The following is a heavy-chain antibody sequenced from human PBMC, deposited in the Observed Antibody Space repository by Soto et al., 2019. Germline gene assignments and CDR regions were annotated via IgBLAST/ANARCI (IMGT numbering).Heavy chain of an antibody. V-gene: IGHV4-31*03. CDR1: GGSTSSGGYY. D-gene: IGHD2-15*01. J-gene: IGHJ5*02. Sequence: TLSLTCTVSGGSTSSGGYYWSWIRQYPGKGLEWIGFVYYSGSTYYNPSLKSRVIISVDTSKKQFSLKLSSVTAADTAVYYCARDAALKWFDPWGQGTLVTV. CDR2: VYYSGST. CDR3: ARDAALKWFDP.